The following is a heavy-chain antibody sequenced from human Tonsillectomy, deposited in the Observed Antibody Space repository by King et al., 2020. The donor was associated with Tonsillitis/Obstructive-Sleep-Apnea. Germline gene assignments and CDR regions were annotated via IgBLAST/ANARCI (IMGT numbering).Heavy chain of an antibody. CDR3: ARGYGSEGYMDV. V-gene: IGHV3-53*01. J-gene: IGHJ6*03. D-gene: IGHD5-18*01. CDR1: GFTVNANY. Sequence: VQLVESGGGLIQPGGSLRLSCAASGFTVNANYINWVRQAPGKGLEWVSLIHSGGSTYYADPVKGRFTISRDRSKNTLYLQMNSLRAEDTAVYFCARGYGSEGYMDVWGKGTTVTVS. CDR2: IHSGGST.